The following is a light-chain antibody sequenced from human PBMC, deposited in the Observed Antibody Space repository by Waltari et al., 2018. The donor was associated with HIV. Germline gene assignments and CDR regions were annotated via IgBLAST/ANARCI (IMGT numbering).Light chain of an antibody. CDR3: GVWDSTLKQWL. Sequence: QSVLTQPPSASGAPRQTVTIPCSGSTSNVEPQWVYWYQQLPGTAPKLLIYRNYQRPSGVPDRFSSSKSGASASLIISGLRSEDEADYFCGVWDSTLKQWLFGGRTKLTVL. J-gene: IGLJ3*02. CDR2: RNY. V-gene: IGLV1-47*01. CDR1: TSNVEPQW.